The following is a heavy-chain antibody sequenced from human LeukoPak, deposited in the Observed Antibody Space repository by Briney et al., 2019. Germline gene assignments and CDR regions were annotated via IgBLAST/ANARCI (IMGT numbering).Heavy chain of an antibody. CDR3: TTDRGMATVTAV. Sequence: PGGSLRLSCAASGLTFSDAWMSWVRQAPGKGLEWVGRIKSKSHGETTDYAAPVKGRFTISRDDSKNMQYLEMNSLKTEDTAVYYCTTDRGMATVTAVWGQGTKVLVSS. V-gene: IGHV3-15*01. CDR2: IKSKSHGETT. CDR1: GLTFSDAW. J-gene: IGHJ6*02. D-gene: IGHD4-11*01.